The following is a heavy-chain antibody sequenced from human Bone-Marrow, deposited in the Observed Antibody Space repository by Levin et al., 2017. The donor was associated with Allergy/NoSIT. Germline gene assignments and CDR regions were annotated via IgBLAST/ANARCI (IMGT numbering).Heavy chain of an antibody. CDR2: IFSNDAK. Sequence: SGPTLVKPTETLTLTCTVSGFSLDNVRMGVGWIRQPPGKALEWLGNIFSNDAKTYSTSLKTRLTIPRDTSKSQVVLTMTNVDPADTATYFCARIRITVAGWFDSWGQGTLVIVSS. CDR3: ARIRITVAGWFDS. J-gene: IGHJ5*01. CDR1: GFSLDNVRMG. D-gene: IGHD6-19*01. V-gene: IGHV2-26*01.